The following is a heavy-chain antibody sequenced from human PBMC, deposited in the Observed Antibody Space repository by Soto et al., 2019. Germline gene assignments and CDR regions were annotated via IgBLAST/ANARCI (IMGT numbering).Heavy chain of an antibody. CDR1: GGTFSSYA. J-gene: IGHJ6*02. V-gene: IGHV1-69*13. Sequence: GASVKVSCKASGGTFSSYAISWVRQAPGQGLEWMGGIIPIFGTANYAQKFQGRVTITADESTSTAYMELSSLRSEDTAVYYCARGTDSGYEYYYYYGMDVWGQGTTVTVSS. CDR2: IIPIFGTA. D-gene: IGHD5-12*01. CDR3: ARGTDSGYEYYYYYGMDV.